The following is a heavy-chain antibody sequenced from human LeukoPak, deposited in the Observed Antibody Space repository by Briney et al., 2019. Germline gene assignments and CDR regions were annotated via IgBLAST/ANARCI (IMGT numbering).Heavy chain of an antibody. Sequence: GGSLRLSCAASGFTFSSYGMHWVRQAPGKGLEWVAFIRFDGSKKYYADSLKGRFTISRDNSKNTLFLQMNSLRPEDTAMYYCAIAAAAGKGRYYYYYMDVWGKGTTVTISS. D-gene: IGHD6-13*01. CDR2: IRFDGSKK. J-gene: IGHJ6*03. V-gene: IGHV3-30*02. CDR1: GFTFSSYG. CDR3: AIAAAAGKGRYYYYYMDV.